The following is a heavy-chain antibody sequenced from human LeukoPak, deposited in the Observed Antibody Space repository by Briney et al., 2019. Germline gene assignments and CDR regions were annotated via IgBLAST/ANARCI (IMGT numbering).Heavy chain of an antibody. J-gene: IGHJ4*02. D-gene: IGHD6-13*01. CDR1: GFTFSNYW. V-gene: IGHV3-7*01. Sequence: GGSLRLSCAASGFTFSNYWMNWVRQAPGKGLEWVANINQDGSETYYVDSVKGRFTISRDNARNSLYLQVNSLRAEDTAVYYCARDRVWTVLYWGQETLVTVSS. CDR2: INQDGSET. CDR3: ARDRVWTVLY.